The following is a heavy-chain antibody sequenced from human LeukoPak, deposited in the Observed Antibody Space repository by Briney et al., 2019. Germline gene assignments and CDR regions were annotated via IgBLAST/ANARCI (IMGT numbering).Heavy chain of an antibody. D-gene: IGHD3-9*01. J-gene: IGHJ6*03. CDR3: ARAIRYFGYYYYYMDV. CDR2: INHSGRT. V-gene: IGHV4-39*07. CDR1: GGSISSSSYY. Sequence: SETLSLTCTVSGGSISSSSYYWGWIRQPPGKGLEWTGEINHSGRTNYNPSLKSRVTISVDTSKNQFSLKLSSVTAADTAVYYCARAIRYFGYYYYYMDVWGKGTTVTISS.